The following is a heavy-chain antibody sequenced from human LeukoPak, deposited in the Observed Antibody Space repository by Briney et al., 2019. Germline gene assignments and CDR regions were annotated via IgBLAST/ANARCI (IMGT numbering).Heavy chain of an antibody. J-gene: IGHJ4*02. D-gene: IGHD3-3*01. V-gene: IGHV3-23*01. CDR2: ISGSGGST. CDR1: GFTFRSYS. CDR3: AKPPFGVVIMTPLDY. Sequence: GSLRLSCAASGFTFRSYSMSLVRQAPGKGLELGLAISGSGGSTYYADSVKGRFTISRDNSKNTLYLQMNSLRAEDKAVYYCAKPPFGVVIMTPLDYWGQGTLVTVSS.